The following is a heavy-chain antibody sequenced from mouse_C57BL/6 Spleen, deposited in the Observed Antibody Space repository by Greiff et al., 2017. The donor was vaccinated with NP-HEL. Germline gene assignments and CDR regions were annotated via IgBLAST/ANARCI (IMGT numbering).Heavy chain of an antibody. CDR3: ARSELGAFAY. Sequence: VKLQESGAELVKPGASVKMSCKASGYTFTSYWITWVKQRPGQGLEWIGDIYPGSGSTNYNEKFKSKATLTVDTSSSTAYMQLSSLTSEDSAVYYCARSELGAFAYWGQGTLVTVSA. CDR1: GYTFTSYW. CDR2: IYPGSGST. J-gene: IGHJ3*01. D-gene: IGHD3-3*01. V-gene: IGHV1-55*01.